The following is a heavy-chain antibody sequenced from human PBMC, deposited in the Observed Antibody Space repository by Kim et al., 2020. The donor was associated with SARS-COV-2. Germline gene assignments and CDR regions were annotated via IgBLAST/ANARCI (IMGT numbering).Heavy chain of an antibody. CDR2: INSDGSST. V-gene: IGHV3-74*01. Sequence: GGSLRLSCAASGFTFSSYWMHWVRQAPGKGLVWVSRINSDGSSTSYADSVKGRFTISRDNAKNTLYLQMNSLRAEDTAVYYCAREGRYGDYNYYYYYGMDVWGQGNTVTVSS. J-gene: IGHJ6*02. CDR3: AREGRYGDYNYYYYYGMDV. CDR1: GFTFSSYW. D-gene: IGHD4-17*01.